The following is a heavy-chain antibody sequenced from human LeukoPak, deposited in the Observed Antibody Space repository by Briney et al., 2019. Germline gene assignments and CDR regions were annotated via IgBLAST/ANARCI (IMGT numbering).Heavy chain of an antibody. CDR2: ISYDGINK. Sequence: GGSLRLSCAASGFTFSSYTMHWVRQAPGKGLEWVAVISYDGINKDYADSVKGRFTISRDNSKNTLYLQMSSLRAEDTAVYYCTLAARRDYWGQGTLVTVSS. V-gene: IGHV3-30-3*01. J-gene: IGHJ4*02. CDR3: TLAARRDY. CDR1: GFTFSSYT. D-gene: IGHD6-6*01.